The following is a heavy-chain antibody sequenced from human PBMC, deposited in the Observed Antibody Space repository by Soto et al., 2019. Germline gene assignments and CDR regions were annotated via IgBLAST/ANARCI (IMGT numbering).Heavy chain of an antibody. CDR3: ARERVSTGPDY. D-gene: IGHD1-1*01. V-gene: IGHV1-18*01. CDR1: GYTFSTYA. CDR2: ISAYNGNT. Sequence: QVQLVQSGAEVKKPGASVKVSCKGSGYTFSTYAINWVRQAPGQGLEWMGWISAYNGNTDYAQNLQGRVTMTTDTSTSTAYMELRSLRSDDTAIYYCARERVSTGPDYWGQGTLVTVSS. J-gene: IGHJ4*02.